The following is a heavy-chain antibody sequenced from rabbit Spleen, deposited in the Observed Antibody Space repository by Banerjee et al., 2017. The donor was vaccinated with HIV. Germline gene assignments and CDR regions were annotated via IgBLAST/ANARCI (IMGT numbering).Heavy chain of an antibody. Sequence: QEQLVESGGGLVQPEGSLTLTCTASGVSFSGSSYMCWVRQAPGKGLEWIGCIELGSSGFTYSATWAKGRFTISKTSSTTVTLQMTSLTAADTATYFCARDTGSSFSSYGMDLWGQGTLVTVS. V-gene: IGHV1S45*01. J-gene: IGHJ6*01. CDR1: GVSFSGSSY. CDR2: IELGSSGFT. CDR3: ARDTGSSFSSYGMDL. D-gene: IGHD8-1*01.